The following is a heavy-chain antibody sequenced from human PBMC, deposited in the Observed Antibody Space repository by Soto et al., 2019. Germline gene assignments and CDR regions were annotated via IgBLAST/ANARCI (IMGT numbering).Heavy chain of an antibody. CDR2: IWYDGSKT. V-gene: IGHV3-33*01. D-gene: IGHD3-9*01. CDR3: VRDFGTSNYLFDY. CDR1: GFTFTSYG. J-gene: IGHJ4*02. Sequence: QVQLVESGGGVVQAGRSLRLSCAPYGFTFTSYGFHWVRQAPGKGLEWLALIWYDGSKTYYTDSVKGRFTISRDDSKNMLCLQMDSLRVDDTAVYFCVRDFGTSNYLFDYWGQGTLVTVSS.